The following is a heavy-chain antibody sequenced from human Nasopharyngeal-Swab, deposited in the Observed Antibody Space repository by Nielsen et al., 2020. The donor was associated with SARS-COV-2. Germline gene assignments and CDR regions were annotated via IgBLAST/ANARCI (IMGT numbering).Heavy chain of an antibody. V-gene: IGHV3-23*01. Sequence: ESLNISCAASGFTFSGYAMCWVRQAPGKGLEWVSASSGSGGSTYYADSVKGRFTISRDNSKNTLYLQMNSLRAENTAVYYCAKDPRLIADYWGQGTLVTVSS. J-gene: IGHJ4*02. D-gene: IGHD3-22*01. CDR3: AKDPRLIADY. CDR2: SSGSGGST. CDR1: GFTFSGYA.